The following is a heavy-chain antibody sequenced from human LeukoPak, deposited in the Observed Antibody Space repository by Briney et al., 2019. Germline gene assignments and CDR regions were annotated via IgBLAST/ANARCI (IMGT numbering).Heavy chain of an antibody. V-gene: IGHV4-39*07. D-gene: IGHD3-3*01. CDR2: IYYSGST. Sequence: SETLSLTCTVSGGSISSSSYYWGWIRQPPGKGLEWIGSIYYSGSTYYNPSLKSRVTISVDTSKNQFSLKLSSVTAADTAVYYCARGSDYDFWSGLNWFDPWGQGTLVTVSS. J-gene: IGHJ5*02. CDR3: ARGSDYDFWSGLNWFDP. CDR1: GGSISSSSYY.